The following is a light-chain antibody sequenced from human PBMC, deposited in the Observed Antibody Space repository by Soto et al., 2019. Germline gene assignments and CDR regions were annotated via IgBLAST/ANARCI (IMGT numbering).Light chain of an antibody. V-gene: IGLV2-14*01. CDR3: SSYTGSNNVPYV. J-gene: IGLJ1*01. Sequence: QSALTQPASVSGSPGQSITISCTGTSSDVGGYNYVSWYQQHPGKAPKLMIYEVTSRPSGVSNRFSGSKSGNTASLTISGLQAEDEADYYCSSYTGSNNVPYVFGTGTKLTVL. CDR2: EVT. CDR1: SSDVGGYNY.